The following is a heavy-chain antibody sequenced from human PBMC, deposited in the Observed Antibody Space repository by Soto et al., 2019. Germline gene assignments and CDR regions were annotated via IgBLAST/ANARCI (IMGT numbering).Heavy chain of an antibody. CDR3: AKERSEYYYYGMDV. CDR1: GFTFGSFA. Sequence: GRSLRLSSAALGFTFGSFAMRWVRQATGKGLEWVSAISGSGGSTYYEDSGKGRFTLSRDNSKNTQYLQMNSLRAEETAVYYHAKERSEYYYYGMDVWRQGSTDSVTS. V-gene: IGHV3-23*01. D-gene: IGHD6-6*01. CDR2: ISGSGGST. J-gene: IGHJ6*02.